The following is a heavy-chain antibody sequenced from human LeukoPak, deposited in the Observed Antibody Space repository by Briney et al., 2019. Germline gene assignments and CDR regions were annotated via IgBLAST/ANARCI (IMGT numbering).Heavy chain of an antibody. D-gene: IGHD2-2*01. CDR1: GSTFTGYY. CDR3: ARDNDIVVVPAGRVDY. Sequence: ASVKVSCKASGSTFTGYYMHWVRQAPGQGLEWMGWINPNSGGTNYAQKFQGRVTMTRDTSISTAYMELSRLRSDDTAVYYCARDNDIVVVPAGRVDYWGQGTLVTVSS. V-gene: IGHV1-2*02. J-gene: IGHJ4*02. CDR2: INPNSGGT.